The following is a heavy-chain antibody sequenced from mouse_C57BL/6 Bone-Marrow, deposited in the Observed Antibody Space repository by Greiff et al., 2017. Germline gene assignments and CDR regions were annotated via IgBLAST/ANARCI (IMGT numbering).Heavy chain of an antibody. CDR2: IAPENGDN. CDR1: GFNIKDDY. CDR3: TNYEYERYYFDY. J-gene: IGHJ2*01. D-gene: IGHD2-4*01. V-gene: IGHV14-4*01. Sequence: EVQRVESGAELVRPGASVKLSCTASGFNIKDDYMHWVKQRPEQGLAWIGWIAPENGDNDYASKFQGKATITAYTSSNTADRQLSSLTSEDTAVDDCTNYEYERYYFDYWGQGTTLTVSS.